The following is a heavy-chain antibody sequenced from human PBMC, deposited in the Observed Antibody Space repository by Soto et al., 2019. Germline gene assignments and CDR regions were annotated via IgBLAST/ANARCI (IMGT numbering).Heavy chain of an antibody. Sequence: ASVKVSCKASGYTFTSYYMHWVRQAPGQGLEWVGIINPSGGSTSYAQKFQGRVTMTRDTSTSTVYMELSSLRSEDTAVYYCARDLPYYYDNLELNWFDPWGQGTLVTVSA. V-gene: IGHV1-46*01. CDR3: ARDLPYYYDNLELNWFDP. J-gene: IGHJ5*02. CDR1: GYTFTSYY. D-gene: IGHD3-22*01. CDR2: INPSGGST.